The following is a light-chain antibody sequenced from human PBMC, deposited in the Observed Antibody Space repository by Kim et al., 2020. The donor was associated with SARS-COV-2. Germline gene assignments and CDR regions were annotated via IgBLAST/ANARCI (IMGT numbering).Light chain of an antibody. CDR1: SSNIGASFD. V-gene: IGLV1-40*01. CDR3: QSHDSSLSGFV. CDR2: GNN. Sequence: QGVTSSCTGGSSNIGASFDVHWYQQLPGTAPKLLIYGNNNRPSGVPDRFSASKSGTSASLAITGLQAEDEADYYCQSHDSSLSGFVFGTGTKVTVL. J-gene: IGLJ1*01.